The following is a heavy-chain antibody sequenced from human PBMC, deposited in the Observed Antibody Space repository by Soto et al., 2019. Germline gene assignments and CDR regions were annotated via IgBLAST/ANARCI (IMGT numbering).Heavy chain of an antibody. CDR1: GGSFSNYY. D-gene: IGHD3-3*01. CDR3: ARFTIFGVLIDAFDI. Sequence: SETLSLTCAVYGGSFSNYYWSWIRQPPGKGLEWIGEINHSGSTNYNPSLKSRVTISVDTSNNQFSLKLSSVTAADTAVYYCARFTIFGVLIDAFDIWGQGTMVTVSS. CDR2: INHSGST. V-gene: IGHV4-34*01. J-gene: IGHJ3*02.